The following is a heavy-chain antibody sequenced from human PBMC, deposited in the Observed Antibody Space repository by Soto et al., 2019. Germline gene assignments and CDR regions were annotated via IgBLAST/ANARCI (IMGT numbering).Heavy chain of an antibody. CDR3: ARAPYEDYAVPEPNYFDS. CDR2: IIPIFGRP. Sequence: QVQLVQSGTEVKKPGSSVRVSCKASGGTFSTLAVSWVRQAPGQGLEWMGGIIPIFGRPVYAQKFQGRVKITAEESTSIVYMELGSLSSDDTAVYYCARAPYEDYAVPEPNYFDSWGQGTLVTVSS. V-gene: IGHV1-69*01. J-gene: IGHJ4*02. D-gene: IGHD4-17*01. CDR1: GGTFSTLA.